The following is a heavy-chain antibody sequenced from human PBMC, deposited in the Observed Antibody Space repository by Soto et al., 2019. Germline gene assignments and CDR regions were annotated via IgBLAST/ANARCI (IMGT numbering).Heavy chain of an antibody. J-gene: IGHJ4*02. Sequence: QVQLQQWGAGLLKPSETLSLTCAVYGGSFSGYYWSWIRQPPGKGLEWIGEINHSGSTNYSPSLKSRVPISVDTSKNQVSLKLGSVTAADTAVYYCARKGGLRLYYFAYWGQGTLVTVSS. CDR3: ARKGGLRLYYFAY. CDR1: GGSFSGYY. D-gene: IGHD1-26*01. CDR2: INHSGST. V-gene: IGHV4-34*01.